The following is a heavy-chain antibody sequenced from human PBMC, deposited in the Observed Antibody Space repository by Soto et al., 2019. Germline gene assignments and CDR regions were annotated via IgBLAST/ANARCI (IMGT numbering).Heavy chain of an antibody. V-gene: IGHV1-69*02. CDR3: ARGPLVVLNYFES. CDR1: GGTFRNYP. Sequence: QVQLVQSGTEVKKPGSSVKVSCKASGGTFRNYPINWVRQAPGQGLEWMGSIFPLTDIPDYAQNFQARLTLSADKSTCTAYMELSSLTSDDTAVYFCARGPLVVLNYFESWGQGTLVTVSS. CDR2: IFPLTDIP. J-gene: IGHJ4*02.